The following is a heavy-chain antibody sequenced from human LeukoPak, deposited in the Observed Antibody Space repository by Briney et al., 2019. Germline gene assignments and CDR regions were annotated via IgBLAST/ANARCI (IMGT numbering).Heavy chain of an antibody. CDR2: IYYSGST. J-gene: IGHJ2*01. CDR1: GGSISSYY. CDR3: ARVPPTVTASYWYFDL. V-gene: IGHV4-59*12. Sequence: SETLSLTCTVSGGSISSYYWSWIRQSPGRGLEWIGSIYYSGSTYYNPPLKSRVTISVDTSKNQFSLKVSAVTAADTAVYHCARVPPTVTASYWYFDLWGRGTLVTVSS. D-gene: IGHD4-17*01.